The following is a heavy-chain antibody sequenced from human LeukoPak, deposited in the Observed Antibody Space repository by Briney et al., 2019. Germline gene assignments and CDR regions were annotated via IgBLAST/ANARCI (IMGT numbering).Heavy chain of an antibody. CDR2: IRYDGSNK. Sequence: PGGSLRVSCAACGFTFSSYGMHWVRQAPGKGVEWVAFIRYDGSNKYYADSVKGRFTISRDNSNNTLYLQMNSLRAEDTAVYYCAKDWGHMTTVTGTYFDYWGQGTLVTVSS. V-gene: IGHV3-30*02. D-gene: IGHD4-17*01. CDR1: GFTFSSYG. J-gene: IGHJ4*02. CDR3: AKDWGHMTTVTGTYFDY.